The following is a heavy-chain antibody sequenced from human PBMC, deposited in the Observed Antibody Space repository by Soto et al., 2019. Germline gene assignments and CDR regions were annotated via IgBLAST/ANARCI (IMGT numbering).Heavy chain of an antibody. CDR1: GGTFSSYA. D-gene: IGHD2-15*01. CDR2: IIPIFGTA. J-gene: IGHJ4*02. Sequence: QVQLVPSGAEVKKPGASVKVSCKASGGTFSSYAISWVRQAPGQGLEWMGGIIPIFGTANYAQKFQGRVTITADKSTSRAYTELSSLRSEDTAVYYCERDLGNCSGGSCATTLDYWGQGTLVTVSS. V-gene: IGHV1-69*06. CDR3: ERDLGNCSGGSCATTLDY.